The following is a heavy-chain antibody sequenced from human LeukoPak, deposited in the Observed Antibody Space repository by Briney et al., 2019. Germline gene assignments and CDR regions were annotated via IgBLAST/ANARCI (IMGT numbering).Heavy chain of an antibody. Sequence: SETLSLTCTVSGGSISSYYWTWIRQPPGKGLEWIGYIYYRGSTKYNPSLKSRVTMSVDTSKNRFSLKLSSVTAADTAVYYCARHRGYCSSTSCSYNWFDPWGQGTLVTVSS. CDR3: ARHRGYCSSTSCSYNWFDP. V-gene: IGHV4-59*08. CDR1: GGSISSYY. J-gene: IGHJ5*02. CDR2: IYYRGST. D-gene: IGHD2-2*03.